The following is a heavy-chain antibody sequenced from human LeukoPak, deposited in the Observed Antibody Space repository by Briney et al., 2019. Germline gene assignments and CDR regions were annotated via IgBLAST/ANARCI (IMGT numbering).Heavy chain of an antibody. CDR2: MDYSGST. V-gene: IGHV4-59*01. Sequence: PSETLSLSCTVSGGSISSSYWSWIRQPPGKGLEWIGCMDYSGSTNYNPSLKSRVTISADTSKNQFSLKLSSVTAADTAVYYCARRTGYFDYWGQGTLVTVSS. D-gene: IGHD2-8*02. CDR1: GGSISSSY. CDR3: ARRTGYFDY. J-gene: IGHJ4*02.